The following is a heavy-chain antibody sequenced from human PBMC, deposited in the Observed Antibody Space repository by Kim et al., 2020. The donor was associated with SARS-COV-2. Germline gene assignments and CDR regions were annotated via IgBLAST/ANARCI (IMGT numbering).Heavy chain of an antibody. V-gene: IGHV3-30*04. CDR3: VRDSDLIVVVITTLDY. J-gene: IGHJ4*02. CDR1: GFTFSSYA. Sequence: GGSLRLSCAASGFTFSSYAMHWVRQAPGKGLEWVAVISYDGGNKYYADSVKGRFTISRDNSKNTLYMQMSSLRAEDTAVYYCVRDSDLIVVVITTLDYWGQGTLVTVSS. CDR2: ISYDGGNK. D-gene: IGHD3-22*01.